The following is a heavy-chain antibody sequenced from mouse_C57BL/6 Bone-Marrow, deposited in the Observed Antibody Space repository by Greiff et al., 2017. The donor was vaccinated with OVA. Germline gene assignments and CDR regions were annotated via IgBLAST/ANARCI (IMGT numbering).Heavy chain of an antibody. CDR3: ARGGLLRN. V-gene: IGHV1-64*01. J-gene: IGHJ3*01. CDR1: GYTFTSYW. D-gene: IGHD2-3*01. CDR2: IHPSSGST. Sequence: VQLQQPGAELVKPGASVKLSCKASGYTFTSYWMHWVKQRPGQGLEWIGMIHPSSGSTNYNEKFKSKATLTVDKSSSTAYMQLSSLTSDDSAVYYCARGGLLRNWGQGTLVTVSA.